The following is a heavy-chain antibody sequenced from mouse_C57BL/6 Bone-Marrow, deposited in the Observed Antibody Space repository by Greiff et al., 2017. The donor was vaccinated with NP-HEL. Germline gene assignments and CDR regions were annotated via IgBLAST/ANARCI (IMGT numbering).Heavy chain of an antibody. CDR3: ARCRLGRDWYFDV. CDR1: GYTFTSYT. Sequence: QVQLKESGAELARPGASVKMSCKASGYTFTSYTMHWVKQRPGQGLEWIGYINPSSGYTKYNQKFKDKATLTADKSSSTAYMQLSSLTSEDSAVYYCARCRLGRDWYFDVWGTGTTVTVSS. J-gene: IGHJ1*03. CDR2: INPSSGYT. D-gene: IGHD4-1*01. V-gene: IGHV1-4*01.